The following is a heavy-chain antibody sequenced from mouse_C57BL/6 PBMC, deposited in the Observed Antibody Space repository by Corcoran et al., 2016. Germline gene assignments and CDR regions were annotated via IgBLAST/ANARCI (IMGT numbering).Heavy chain of an antibody. CDR3: ARLDSNTGYFDV. J-gene: IGHJ1*03. Sequence: QIQLVQSGPELKKPGETVKISCKASGYTFTTYGMSWVKQAPGKGLKWMGWINTYSGVPTYADDFKGRFAFSLETSASTAYLQINNLKNVDTATYFCARLDSNTGYFDVWGTGTTVTVSS. V-gene: IGHV9-3*01. CDR1: GYTFTTYG. D-gene: IGHD2-5*01. CDR2: INTYSGVP.